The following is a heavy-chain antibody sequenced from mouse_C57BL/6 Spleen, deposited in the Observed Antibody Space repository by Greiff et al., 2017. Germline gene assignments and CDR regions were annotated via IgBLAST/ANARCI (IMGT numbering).Heavy chain of an antibody. CDR3: GGSGGMYGGFAY. CDR1: GYTFTSYW. J-gene: IGHJ3*01. CDR2: IHPNIGST. V-gene: IGHV1-64*01. Sequence: QVQLQQPGAELVKPGASVKLSCKASGYTFTSYWMHWVKQRPGQGLEWIGMIHPNIGSTNYNEKFKSKATLTVDKSSSTAYMQLSSLTSADSAVYYCGGSGGMYGGFAYWGQGALVTVSA. D-gene: IGHD1-2*01.